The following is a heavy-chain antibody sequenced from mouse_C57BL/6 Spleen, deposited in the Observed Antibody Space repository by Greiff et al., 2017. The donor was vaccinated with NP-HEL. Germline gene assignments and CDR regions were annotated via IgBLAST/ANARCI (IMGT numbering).Heavy chain of an antibody. D-gene: IGHD2-5*01. CDR3: ARHDYSSGFFDY. Sequence: DVQLQESGGDLVKPGGSLKLSCAASGFTFSSYGMSWVRQTPDQRLEWVATISRGGGYTYYPDSVKGRFTISRDNAKNTLYLQMSSLKSEDTAMYDCARHDYSSGFFDYWGQGTTLTVSS. V-gene: IGHV5-6*01. CDR1: GFTFSSYG. J-gene: IGHJ2*01. CDR2: ISRGGGYT.